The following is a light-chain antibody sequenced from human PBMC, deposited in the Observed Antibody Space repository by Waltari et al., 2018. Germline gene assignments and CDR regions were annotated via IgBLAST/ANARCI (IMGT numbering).Light chain of an antibody. V-gene: IGLV2-18*02. CDR2: EVN. CDR3: SSYTTSTTQV. Sequence: QSALTQPPSVSGSPGQSVTISCSGTGSYIGSYNRVSWYQQSPGPTPRLLIYEVNSRPSGVPDRFSGSKSGNTASLTISGLQAEDEADYYCSSYTTSTTQVFGTGTKVTVL. J-gene: IGLJ1*01. CDR1: GSYIGSYNR.